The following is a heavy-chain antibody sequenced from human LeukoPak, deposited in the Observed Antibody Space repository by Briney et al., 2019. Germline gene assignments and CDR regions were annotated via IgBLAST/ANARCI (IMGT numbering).Heavy chain of an antibody. CDR1: GFTFSPFW. D-gene: IGHD2-21*01. CDR3: ARGGYSHAFDI. J-gene: IGHJ3*02. Sequence: GGSLRLSCGASGFTFSPFWMHWVRQSPGKGPVWVSRINHDGSDAIYADSVKGRFAISRDNAKNTLYLQMNSLRADDTAVYYCARGGYSHAFDIWGQGTTVTVSS. V-gene: IGHV3-74*01. CDR2: INHDGSDA.